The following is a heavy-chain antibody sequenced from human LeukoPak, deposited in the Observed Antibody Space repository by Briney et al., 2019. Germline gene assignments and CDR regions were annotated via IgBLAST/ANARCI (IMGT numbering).Heavy chain of an antibody. Sequence: GGSLRLSCAASEFTFSNYWMSWVRQAPGKGLEWVANIRQDGNDKKYVDSVKGRFTISRDNAKNSLYLQMNNLRAEDTAVYYCARYCSGLCPEYHFDSWGQGTLVTVSS. CDR3: ARYCSGLCPEYHFDS. V-gene: IGHV3-7*01. CDR2: IRQDGNDK. CDR1: EFTFSNYW. J-gene: IGHJ4*02. D-gene: IGHD2-15*01.